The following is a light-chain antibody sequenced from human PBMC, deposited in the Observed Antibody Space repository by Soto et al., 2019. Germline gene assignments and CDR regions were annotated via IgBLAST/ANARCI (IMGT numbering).Light chain of an antibody. CDR2: SND. J-gene: IGLJ2*01. V-gene: IGLV1-44*01. Sequence: QSVLTQPPSASGTPGQRVTISCSGSSSNIGSYTVNWYQQLPGTAPKLLIYSNDQRPSGVPDRFSGSKSGTSASLAISGLQSEDEADYYCAAWDDSLNAVFGGGTQLTVL. CDR3: AAWDDSLNAV. CDR1: SSNIGSYT.